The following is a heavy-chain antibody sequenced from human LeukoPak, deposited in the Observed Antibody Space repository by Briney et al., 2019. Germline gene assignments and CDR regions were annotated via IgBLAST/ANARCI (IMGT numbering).Heavy chain of an antibody. J-gene: IGHJ6*03. CDR2: INHSGST. CDR1: GGSFSGYY. D-gene: IGHD6-6*01. V-gene: IGHV4-34*01. CDR3: ARVRGHSSFYYYYYMDV. Sequence: KPSGTLSLTCAVYGGSFSGYYWSWIRQPPGKGLEWIGEINHSGSTNYNPSLKSRVTISVDTSKNQFSLKLSSVTAADTAVYYCARVRGHSSFYYYYYMDVWGKGTTVTVSS.